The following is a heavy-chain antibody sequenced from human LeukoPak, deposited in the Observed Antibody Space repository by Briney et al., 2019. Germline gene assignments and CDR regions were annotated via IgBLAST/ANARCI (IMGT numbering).Heavy chain of an antibody. D-gene: IGHD4-23*01. CDR3: ARVLKRDYGGNAIDY. Sequence: GGSLRHSCAASGFTFSDLYMDWVRQAPGKGLEWVGRIIYKADSYTTKYAASVKGRFTISRDDSKNSLHLQMNSLKAEDTAVYYCARVLKRDYGGNAIDYWGQGTLVTVSS. V-gene: IGHV3-72*01. CDR1: GFTFSDLY. CDR2: IIYKADSYTT. J-gene: IGHJ4*02.